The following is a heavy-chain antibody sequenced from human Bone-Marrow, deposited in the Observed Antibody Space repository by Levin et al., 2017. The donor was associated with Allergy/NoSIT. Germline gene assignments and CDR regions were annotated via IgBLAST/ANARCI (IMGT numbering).Heavy chain of an antibody. CDR3: ARSMGRSYYFYYYALDV. J-gene: IGHJ6*02. CDR1: GFDFTNDW. CDR2: VYPADSDT. D-gene: IGHD1-26*01. Sequence: GESLKISCKASGFDFTNDWIAWVRQMPGKGLELMGLVYPADSDTRYSPSFQGHVTISADKSIRTAYLQWSSLKASDTAVYHCARSMGRSYYFYYYALDVWGQGTTVTVSS. V-gene: IGHV5-51*01.